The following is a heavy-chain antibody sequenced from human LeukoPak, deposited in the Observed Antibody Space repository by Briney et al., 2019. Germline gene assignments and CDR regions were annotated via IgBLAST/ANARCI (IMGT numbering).Heavy chain of an antibody. Sequence: ASVKVSCKASGYTFTSYAISWVRQAPGQGLEWMGGIIPIFGTANYAQKFQGGVTITADESTSTAYMELSSLRSEDTAVYYCAREEEIPASFDPWGQGTLVTVSS. CDR1: GYTFTSYA. CDR3: AREEEIPASFDP. CDR2: IIPIFGTA. D-gene: IGHD2-2*01. V-gene: IGHV1-69*13. J-gene: IGHJ5*02.